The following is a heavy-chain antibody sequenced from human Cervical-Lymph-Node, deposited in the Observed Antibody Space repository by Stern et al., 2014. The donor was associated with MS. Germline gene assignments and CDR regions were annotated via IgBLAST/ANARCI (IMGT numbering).Heavy chain of an antibody. V-gene: IGHV4-30-4*01. CDR1: GGSISSGDYY. CDR3: ARWGNIVDYYYGLDV. CDR2: SYHSGGT. D-gene: IGHD2-21*01. J-gene: IGHJ6*02. Sequence: QVQLQESGPGLVTPSQTLSLTCTVSGGSISSGDYYWSWIRQSPGKGLEWIGYSYHSGGTYYNPSLESRVTISVDTSKSQFSLKLSSVNAADTAVYYCARWGNIVDYYYGLDVWGQGTTVTVSS.